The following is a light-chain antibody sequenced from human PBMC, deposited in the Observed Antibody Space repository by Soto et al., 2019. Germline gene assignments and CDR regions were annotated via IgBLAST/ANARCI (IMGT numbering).Light chain of an antibody. V-gene: IGKV3D-15*01. J-gene: IGKJ5*01. Sequence: EIMLSQSPATLSLSPGERATLSCRASQSVSTYLAWYQQKPGQAPRLLIYDVSNRATGIPARFSGSGSGTDFTLTISSLQSEDFAVYYCQQYNNWPPITFGQGTRLEIK. CDR3: QQYNNWPPIT. CDR1: QSVSTY. CDR2: DVS.